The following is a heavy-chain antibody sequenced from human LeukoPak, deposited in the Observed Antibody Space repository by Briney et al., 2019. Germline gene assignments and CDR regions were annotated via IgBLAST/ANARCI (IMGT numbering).Heavy chain of an antibody. Sequence: GGSLRLSCAASGFTFSSYAMSWVRQAPGKGLEWVSAISGSGGSTYYADSVKGRFTISRGNSKNTLYLQMNSLRAEDTAVYYCATYTGDPYYYYYMDVWGKGTTVTVSS. J-gene: IGHJ6*03. V-gene: IGHV3-23*01. CDR2: ISGSGGST. CDR1: GFTFSSYA. CDR3: ATYTGDPYYYYYMDV. D-gene: IGHD1-1*01.